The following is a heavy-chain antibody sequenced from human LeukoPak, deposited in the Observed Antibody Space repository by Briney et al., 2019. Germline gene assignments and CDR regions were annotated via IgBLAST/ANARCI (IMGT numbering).Heavy chain of an antibody. CDR3: AREDTTGTTFYVDY. J-gene: IGHJ4*02. D-gene: IGHD1-1*01. Sequence: GGSLRLSCAASGFTFSSYGMHWVRQAPGRGLEWVAVIWYDGSNKYYADSVKGRFTISRDNSKNTLYLQMNSLRAEDTAVYFCAREDTTGTTFYVDYRGQGTLVTVSS. V-gene: IGHV3-33*01. CDR2: IWYDGSNK. CDR1: GFTFSSYG.